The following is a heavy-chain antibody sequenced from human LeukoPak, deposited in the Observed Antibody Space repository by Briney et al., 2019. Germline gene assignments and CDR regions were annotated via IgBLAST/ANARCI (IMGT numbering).Heavy chain of an antibody. D-gene: IGHD3-10*01. CDR1: GGSISSYY. Sequence: SETLSLTCTVSGGSISSYYWSWIRQPPGKGLEWIGYIYYSGSTNYNPSLKSRVTISVDTSKNQFSLKLSSVTAADTAVYYCAGMVRGVTYYYYGMDVWGQGTTVTVSS. CDR3: AGMVRGVTYYYYGMDV. V-gene: IGHV4-59*01. J-gene: IGHJ6*02. CDR2: IYYSGST.